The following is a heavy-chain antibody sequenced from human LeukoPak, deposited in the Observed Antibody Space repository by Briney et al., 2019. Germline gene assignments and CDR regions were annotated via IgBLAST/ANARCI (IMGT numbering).Heavy chain of an antibody. V-gene: IGHV3-30-3*01. Sequence: GGSLRLSCAASGFTFSSSAMHWVRQAPDKGLEWVAVISYDGSNKYYADSVKGRFTISRDNSKNTLYLQMNSLRADDTAVYHCARDRDSSGWYEGFDYWGQGTLVTVSS. D-gene: IGHD6-19*01. CDR2: ISYDGSNK. CDR1: GFTFSSSA. CDR3: ARDRDSSGWYEGFDY. J-gene: IGHJ4*02.